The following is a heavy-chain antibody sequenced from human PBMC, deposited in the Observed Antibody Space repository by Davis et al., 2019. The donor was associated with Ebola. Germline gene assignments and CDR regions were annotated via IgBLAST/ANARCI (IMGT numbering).Heavy chain of an antibody. CDR3: AREMLPRICGMDV. J-gene: IGHJ6*02. CDR1: GGTFSSYA. Sequence: SVKVSCKASGGTFSSYAISWVRQAPGQGLEWMGGIIPIFGTANYAQKFQGRVTITADESTSTAYMELRSLRSDDTAVYYCAREMLPRICGMDVWGQGTTVTVSS. CDR2: IIPIFGTA. D-gene: IGHD1-14*01. V-gene: IGHV1-69*13.